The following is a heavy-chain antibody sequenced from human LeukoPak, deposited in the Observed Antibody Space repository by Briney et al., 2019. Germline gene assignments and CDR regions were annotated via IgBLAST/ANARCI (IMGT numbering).Heavy chain of an antibody. CDR1: GFTLSSYA. CDR2: ISSNGGST. D-gene: IGHD4-17*01. J-gene: IGHJ4*02. CDR3: ARGYGDFKYYFDY. V-gene: IGHV3-64*01. Sequence: GGSLRLSCAASGFTLSSYAMHWVRQAPGKGLEYVSAISSNGGSTYYANSVKGRFTISRDNSKNTLYLQMGSLRAEDMAVYYCARGYGDFKYYFDYWGQGTLVTVSS.